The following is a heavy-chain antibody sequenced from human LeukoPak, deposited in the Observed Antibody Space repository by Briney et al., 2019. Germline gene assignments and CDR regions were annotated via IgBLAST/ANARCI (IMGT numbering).Heavy chain of an antibody. V-gene: IGHV3-11*06. D-gene: IGHD4-17*01. CDR3: ARKGERVYGDYWEYFQH. CDR1: GXTFSDYY. J-gene: IGHJ1*01. Sequence: PGGSLRLSCAASGXTFSDYYMSWIRQAPGKGLEWVSYISSSSTYRNYADSVKGRFTISRDNAKNSLYLQMNSLRAEDSAVYYCARKGERVYGDYWEYFQHWGQGTLVTVSS. CDR2: ISSSSTYR.